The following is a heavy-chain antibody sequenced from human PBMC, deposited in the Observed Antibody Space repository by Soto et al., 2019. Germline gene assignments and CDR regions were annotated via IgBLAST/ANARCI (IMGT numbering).Heavy chain of an antibody. V-gene: IGHV4-34*01. CDR1: GGSFSGYY. CDR2: INHSGST. Sequence: SETLSLTCAVYGGSFSGYYWSWIRQPPGKGLEWIGEINHSGSTNYNPSLKSRVTISVDTSKNQFSLKLSSVTAADTAVYYCARGRAYWGQGTLVTVSS. J-gene: IGHJ4*02. CDR3: ARGRAY.